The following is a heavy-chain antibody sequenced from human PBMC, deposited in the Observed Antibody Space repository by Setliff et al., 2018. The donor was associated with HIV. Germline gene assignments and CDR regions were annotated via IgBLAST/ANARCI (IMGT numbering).Heavy chain of an antibody. Sequence: PGGSLRLSCAASGFIFSSYAMNWVRQAPGKGLEWVSAISGSGGSTYYADSVKGRFTISRDNSKNTLYLQMNSLRAEDTAVYYCAKAPSMQYYFDYWGQGTLVTVS. J-gene: IGHJ4*02. D-gene: IGHD2-8*01. CDR2: ISGSGGST. V-gene: IGHV3-23*01. CDR3: AKAPSMQYYFDY. CDR1: GFIFSSYA.